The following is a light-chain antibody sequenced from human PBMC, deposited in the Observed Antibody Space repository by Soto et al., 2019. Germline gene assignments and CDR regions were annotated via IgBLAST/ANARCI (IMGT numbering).Light chain of an antibody. Sequence: QSVLTQPASVSGSPGQSITISCTGTNSDVGGNNYVSWYQQHPGKVPKLIIYEVTNRPSGVSNRFSGSKSGNTASLTISGLQAEDEADYYCSSYTTSSTRVFGPGTKVTVL. CDR2: EVT. CDR1: NSDVGGNNY. CDR3: SSYTTSSTRV. V-gene: IGLV2-14*01. J-gene: IGLJ1*01.